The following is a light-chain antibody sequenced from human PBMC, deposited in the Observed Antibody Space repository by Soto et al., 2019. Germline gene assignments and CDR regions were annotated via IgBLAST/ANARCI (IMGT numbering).Light chain of an antibody. CDR3: QQYRSSPWT. J-gene: IGKJ1*01. Sequence: EIVLTQSPGTLSLFPGERATLFCRASQNIGSTYLAWYQQRYGRTPRLLIHGASSRATNIPDRFSGSGSGTHFTLTITRQEPEDFAVYYCQQYRSSPWTFGQGTHVDMK. CDR2: GAS. V-gene: IGKV3-20*01. CDR1: QNIGSTY.